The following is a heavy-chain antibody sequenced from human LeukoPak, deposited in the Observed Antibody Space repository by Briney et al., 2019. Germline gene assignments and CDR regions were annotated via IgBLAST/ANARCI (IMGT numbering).Heavy chain of an antibody. Sequence: GGSLRLSCAASGFTFSSYWMSWVRQAPGKGLEWVANIKQDGSQKYYVDSVKGRFSISRDNAKNSLYLQMNSLRAEDTAVYYCARDFWSGYPPGYWGQGTLVTVSS. D-gene: IGHD3-3*01. CDR1: GFTFSSYW. CDR3: ARDFWSGYPPGY. V-gene: IGHV3-7*01. CDR2: IKQDGSQK. J-gene: IGHJ4*02.